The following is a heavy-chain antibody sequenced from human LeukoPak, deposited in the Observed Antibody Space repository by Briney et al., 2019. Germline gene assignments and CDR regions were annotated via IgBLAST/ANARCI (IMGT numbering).Heavy chain of an antibody. CDR2: IWYDGSNK. J-gene: IGHJ4*02. CDR1: GFTFSSYG. V-gene: IGHV3-33*01. CDR3: ARGSIAVAGTIDY. Sequence: GRSLRLSCAASGFTFSSYGMHWVRQAPGKGLDWVAVIWYDGSNKYYADSVKGRFTISRDNSKNTLYLQMNSLRAEDTAVYYCARGSIAVAGTIDYWGQGTLVTVSS. D-gene: IGHD6-19*01.